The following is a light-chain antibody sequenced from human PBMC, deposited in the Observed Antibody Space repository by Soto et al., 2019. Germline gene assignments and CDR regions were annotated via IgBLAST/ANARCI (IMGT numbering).Light chain of an antibody. Sequence: QSVLTQPRSVSGSPGQRVTISCSGTNFNIGNHAVNWSLQIPGKPPKVVIYNNELLSSGVSDRFSGSQSGTSASLAISGLQSEDEADYFGLAWDSSVNGYVFGTGTKVTVL. CDR3: LAWDSSVNGYV. CDR1: NFNIGNHA. J-gene: IGLJ1*01. V-gene: IGLV1-36*01. CDR2: NNE.